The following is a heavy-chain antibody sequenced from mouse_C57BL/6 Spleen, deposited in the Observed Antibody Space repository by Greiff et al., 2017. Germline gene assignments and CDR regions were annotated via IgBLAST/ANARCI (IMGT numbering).Heavy chain of an antibody. CDR1: GFTFSSYG. D-gene: IGHD4-1*02. Sequence: EVQLVESGGDLVKPGGSLKLSCAASGFTFSSYGMSWVRQTPDKRLEWVATISSGGSYTYYPDSVKGRFTISRDNAKNTLYLQMSSLKSEDTAMYYCARHGQLGPSYYFDYWGQGTTLTVSS. V-gene: IGHV5-6*01. CDR2: ISSGGSYT. CDR3: ARHGQLGPSYYFDY. J-gene: IGHJ2*01.